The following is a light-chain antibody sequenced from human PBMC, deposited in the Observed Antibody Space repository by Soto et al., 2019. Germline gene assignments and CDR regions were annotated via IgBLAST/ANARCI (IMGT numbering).Light chain of an antibody. Sequence: QSALTQPASVSGSPGQSITISCTGTSSDVGGYNYVSWYQQHPGKAPKLMIYEVSNRPSGVSNRFSGSKSGNTASLTISGRQDDDEADYYCSSYKSSSTPVVFGGGTKVTVL. CDR3: SSYKSSSTPVV. CDR1: SSDVGGYNY. V-gene: IGLV2-14*01. J-gene: IGLJ2*01. CDR2: EVS.